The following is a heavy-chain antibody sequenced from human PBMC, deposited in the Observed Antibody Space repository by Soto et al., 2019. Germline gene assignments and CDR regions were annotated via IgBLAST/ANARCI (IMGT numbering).Heavy chain of an antibody. Sequence: EVQLLESGGGLVQPGGSLRLSCAASGFTFSSYAMSWVRQAPGKGLEWVSAISGSGGSTYYTDSVKGRFTISRDNSKSTLYLQMNSLRAEDTAVYYCRSIVVVVAATNDAFDIWGQGTMVTVSS. CDR1: GFTFSSYA. J-gene: IGHJ3*02. CDR3: RSIVVVVAATNDAFDI. D-gene: IGHD2-15*01. CDR2: ISGSGGST. V-gene: IGHV3-23*01.